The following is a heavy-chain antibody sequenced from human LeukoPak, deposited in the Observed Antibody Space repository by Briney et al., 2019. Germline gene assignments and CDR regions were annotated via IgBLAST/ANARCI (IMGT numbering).Heavy chain of an antibody. D-gene: IGHD3-22*01. CDR3: AKDWASSYYDSSGSFDY. Sequence: PGGSLRLSCAASGFTFSSYGMHWVRQAPGKGLEGVAVISYDGSNKYYADSVKGRFTISRDNSKNTLYLQMNSLRAEDTAVYYCAKDWASSYYDSSGSFDYWGQGTLVTVSS. CDR2: ISYDGSNK. J-gene: IGHJ4*02. V-gene: IGHV3-30*18. CDR1: GFTFSSYG.